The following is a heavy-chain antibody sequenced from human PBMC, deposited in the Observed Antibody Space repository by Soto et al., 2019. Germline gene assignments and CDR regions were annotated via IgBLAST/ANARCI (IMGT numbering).Heavy chain of an antibody. CDR1: GFIFSDYD. V-gene: IGHV3-13*01. J-gene: IGHJ3*02. Sequence: GGSLRLSCAASGFIFSDYDMHWVRRPTGKGLEWVAAIGTTGVAYYPGSGGGRFTISRDNSKKILYLQMNSLRAEDTAVYYCAQRPDAFDIWGQGTMVTVSS. CDR3: AQRPDAFDI. CDR2: IGTTGVA.